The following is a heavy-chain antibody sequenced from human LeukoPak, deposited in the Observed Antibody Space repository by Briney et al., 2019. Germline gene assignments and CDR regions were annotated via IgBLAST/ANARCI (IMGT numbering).Heavy chain of an antibody. Sequence: GGSLRLSCAASGFTFDDYAMHWVRKAPGKGLEWVSGITWNSGSIGYADSVKGRFTISRDNAKNSLYLQMNSLRAEDTAVYYCAFLGDYGSGSYYNDPLSADIWGQGTMVTVSS. CDR2: ITWNSGSI. CDR3: AFLGDYGSGSYYNDPLSADI. CDR1: GFTFDDYA. J-gene: IGHJ3*02. V-gene: IGHV3-9*01. D-gene: IGHD3-10*01.